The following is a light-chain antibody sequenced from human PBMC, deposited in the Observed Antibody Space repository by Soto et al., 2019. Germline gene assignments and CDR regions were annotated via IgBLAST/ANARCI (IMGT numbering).Light chain of an antibody. Sequence: EIVLTQSPGTLSLSPGETATLSCRASQSVSSNNLAWYHQKPGQTPRLLIYGASSRATGIPDRFSGSGSGTDFTLTISRLEPEDFAVYYCQQYDNSPTFGPGTRLEIE. CDR1: QSVSSNN. CDR3: QQYDNSPT. V-gene: IGKV3-20*01. CDR2: GAS. J-gene: IGKJ5*01.